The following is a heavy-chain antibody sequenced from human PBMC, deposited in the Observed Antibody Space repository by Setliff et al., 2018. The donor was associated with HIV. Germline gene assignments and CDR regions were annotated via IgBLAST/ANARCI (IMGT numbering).Heavy chain of an antibody. CDR1: SGSISISD. V-gene: IGHV4-4*09. Sequence: PSETLSLTCTVSSGSISISDWSWIRQPPGKGLEWIGCIYTSGNTNYDPSLKSRVTISVDTSKNQFSLKLASVTAADTAVYFCARRSDWFDPWGQGTLVTVSS. CDR3: ARRSDWFDP. J-gene: IGHJ5*02. CDR2: IYTSGNT.